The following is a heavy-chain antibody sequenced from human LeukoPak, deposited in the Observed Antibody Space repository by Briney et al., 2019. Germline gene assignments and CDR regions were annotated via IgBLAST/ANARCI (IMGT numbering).Heavy chain of an antibody. CDR2: IYHSGRT. CDR3: ARSLAVPDAFDI. J-gene: IGHJ3*02. CDR1: GYSISSGYY. D-gene: IGHD3-10*01. V-gene: IGHV4-38-2*02. Sequence: PSETLSLTCTVSGYSISSGYYWGWIRQPPGKGLEWIGSIYHSGRTFYNPSLKSRVTISVDTSKNQFSLKLSSVTAADTAVYYCARSLAVPDAFDIWGQGTMVTVSS.